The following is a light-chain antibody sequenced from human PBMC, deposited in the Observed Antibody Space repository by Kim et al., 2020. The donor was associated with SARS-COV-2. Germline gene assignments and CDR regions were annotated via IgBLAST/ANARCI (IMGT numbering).Light chain of an antibody. V-gene: IGLV3-1*01. CDR3: QAWDSSTAWV. J-gene: IGLJ1*01. CDR2: EDS. CDR1: KLGNKY. Sequence: SPRQTASITCSGDKLGNKYACWYQQKPGQSPVLVIYEDSNRPSGIPGRFSGSNSGNTATLTISGTQAMDEADYYCQAWDSSTAWVFGTGTKVTVL.